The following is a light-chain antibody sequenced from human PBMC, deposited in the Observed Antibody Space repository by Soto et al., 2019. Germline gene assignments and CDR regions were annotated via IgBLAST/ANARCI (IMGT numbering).Light chain of an antibody. Sequence: QSALTQPASVSGSPGQSITISCTGTSSDVGGYNYVSWYQQHPGKAPKLMIYDVSNRPSGISNRFSGSKSGNTASLTISGLQAEDEADYYCSSYTTSNTYVVFGGGTKSPS. V-gene: IGLV2-14*01. CDR1: SSDVGGYNY. CDR3: SSYTTSNTYVV. CDR2: DVS. J-gene: IGLJ2*01.